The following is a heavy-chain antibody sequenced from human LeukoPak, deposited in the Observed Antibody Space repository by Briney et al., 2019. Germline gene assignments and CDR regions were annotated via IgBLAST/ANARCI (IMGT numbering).Heavy chain of an antibody. D-gene: IGHD3-22*01. CDR1: GFIVSTNY. CDR2: ISGSGGST. Sequence: GGSLRLSCAASGFIVSTNYMSWVRQAPGKGLEWVSAISGSGGSTYYADSVKGRFTISRDNSKNTLYLQMNSLRAEDTAVYYCAKDPLYYDSSDYPGYWGQGTLVTVSS. V-gene: IGHV3-23*01. CDR3: AKDPLYYDSSDYPGY. J-gene: IGHJ4*02.